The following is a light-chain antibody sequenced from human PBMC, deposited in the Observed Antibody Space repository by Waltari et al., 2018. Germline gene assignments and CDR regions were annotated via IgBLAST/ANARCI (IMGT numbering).Light chain of an antibody. J-gene: IGKJ1*01. CDR2: KVF. CDR3: MQATQWPLT. V-gene: IGKV2-30*02. Sequence: DVVMTQSPLSLPVTLGQPATISCRSSQSLVHSDGKTYLNWFHQRPGQSPRRLIYKVFNRDSGVPDRFSCSGTGTDFTLKISRVEAEDVGTYYCMQATQWPLTFGQGTKVEIK. CDR1: QSLVHSDGKTY.